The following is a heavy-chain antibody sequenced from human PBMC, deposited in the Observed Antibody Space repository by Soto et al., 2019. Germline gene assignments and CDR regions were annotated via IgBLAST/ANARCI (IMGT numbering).Heavy chain of an antibody. J-gene: IGHJ6*02. D-gene: IGHD5-18*01. CDR1: GGTFSSFL. Sequence: QVQLIQSGAEVKTPGSSVKVSCKASGGTFSSFLMGWVRQAPGQGLEWMGGIIPVFGRATYSQKFQGRVTITADDSTSTVYMEVSGRKAEDTAVYYCILDCTSMSCYGYLGVDVCGQGTTVTVSS. CDR2: IIPVFGRA. V-gene: IGHV1-69*01. CDR3: ILDCTSMSCYGYLGVDV.